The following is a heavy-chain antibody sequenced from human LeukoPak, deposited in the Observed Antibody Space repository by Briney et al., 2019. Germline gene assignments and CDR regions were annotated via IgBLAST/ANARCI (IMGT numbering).Heavy chain of an antibody. J-gene: IGHJ4*02. CDR1: GFTFSTYA. Sequence: PGGSLRLSCAASGFTFSTYAMRWVRQAPGKGLEWVSSISGSDGSTYYADSVKGRFTISRDNSKNTLYLRMNSLRAEDTAVYYCAKGESHPKYYFDYWGQGTLVTVSS. CDR2: ISGSDGST. D-gene: IGHD3-10*01. V-gene: IGHV3-23*01. CDR3: AKGESHPKYYFDY.